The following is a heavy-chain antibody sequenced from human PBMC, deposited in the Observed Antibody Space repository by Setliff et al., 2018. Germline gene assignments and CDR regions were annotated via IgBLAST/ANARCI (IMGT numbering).Heavy chain of an antibody. J-gene: IGHJ6*02. V-gene: IGHV1-18*01. CDR3: ARDKATYYDSSGYYFTSSMDV. Sequence: ASVKVSCKASGYTFTSYGISWVRQAPGQGLEWMGWISAYNGNTNYAQKLQGRVTMTTDTSTSTAYMELRSLRSDDTAAYYCARDKATYYDSSGYYFTSSMDVWGQGTTVTVSS. D-gene: IGHD3-22*01. CDR2: ISAYNGNT. CDR1: GYTFTSYG.